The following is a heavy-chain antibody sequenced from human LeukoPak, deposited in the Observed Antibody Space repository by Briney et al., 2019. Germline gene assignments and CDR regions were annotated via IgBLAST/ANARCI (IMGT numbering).Heavy chain of an antibody. CDR3: ARGSRIFVKIPAAIEGDVFHI. V-gene: IGHV1-69*05. CDR1: GGTFSSYA. CDR2: IIPIFGTA. Sequence: HGASVKVSCKASGGTFSSYAISWVRQAPGQGLEWMGGIIPIFGTANYAQKFQGRVTITTDESTSTAYMELSSLRTEDTAVYYCARGSRIFVKIPAAIEGDVFHIWGQGTIVTVSS. D-gene: IGHD2-2*02. J-gene: IGHJ3*02.